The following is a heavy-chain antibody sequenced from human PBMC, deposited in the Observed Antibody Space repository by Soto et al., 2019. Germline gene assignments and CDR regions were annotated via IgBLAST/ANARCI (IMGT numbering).Heavy chain of an antibody. V-gene: IGHV3-23*01. CDR3: AKNCMVRGVIITGQAFDI. D-gene: IGHD3-10*01. CDR2: ISGSGGST. Sequence: GGSLRLSCAASGFTFSRYAMSWVRQAPGKGLEWVSAISGSGGSTYYADSVKGRFTISRDNSKNTLYLQMNSLRAEDTAVYYCAKNCMVRGVIITGQAFDICVQGTMVPV. J-gene: IGHJ3*02. CDR1: GFTFSRYA.